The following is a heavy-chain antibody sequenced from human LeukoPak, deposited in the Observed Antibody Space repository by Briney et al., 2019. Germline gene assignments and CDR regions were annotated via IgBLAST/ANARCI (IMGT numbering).Heavy chain of an antibody. CDR1: GDSISSYS. CDR3: ARRNVYSSSWDYFDY. Sequence: PSETLSLTCTVSGDSISSYSWSWIRQPPGKGLEWIGYISYSGSTNYNPSLKSRVTISVDTSKNLFSLKLSSVTAADTAVYYCARRNVYSSSWDYFDYWGQGTLVTVSS. D-gene: IGHD6-13*01. J-gene: IGHJ4*02. V-gene: IGHV4-59*08. CDR2: ISYSGST.